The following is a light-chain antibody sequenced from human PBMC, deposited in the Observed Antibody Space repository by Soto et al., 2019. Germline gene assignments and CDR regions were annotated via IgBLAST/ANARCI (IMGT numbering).Light chain of an antibody. V-gene: IGKV3-11*01. Sequence: EVVLTQSPGTLSLSPGERATLSCRASQSVGIHLAWYQQKPGGAPRLLIYEASNRATGIPARFSGNGSGTDFVLTISRLEPEDFAVYYCQQRYNWPPLTFGGGTKVEIK. J-gene: IGKJ4*01. CDR2: EAS. CDR1: QSVGIH. CDR3: QQRYNWPPLT.